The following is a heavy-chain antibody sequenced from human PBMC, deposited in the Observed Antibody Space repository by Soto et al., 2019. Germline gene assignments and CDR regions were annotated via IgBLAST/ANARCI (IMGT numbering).Heavy chain of an antibody. CDR2: IFHSGST. V-gene: IGHV4-4*02. CDR1: GSSISSINW. D-gene: IGHD6-13*01. Sequence: QVQLQESGPGLVKPSGTLSLTCAVSGSSISSINWWSWVRQPPGKGLEWIGEIFHSGSTNYNPSLKSRVTISIDKSKNQFSLMLSSVTAADTGVYFCGRGAAAGLFDYWGQGTLVTVSS. J-gene: IGHJ4*02. CDR3: GRGAAAGLFDY.